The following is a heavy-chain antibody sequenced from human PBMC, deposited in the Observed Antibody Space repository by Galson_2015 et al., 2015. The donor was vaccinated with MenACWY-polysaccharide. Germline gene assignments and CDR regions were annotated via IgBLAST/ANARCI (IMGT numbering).Heavy chain of an antibody. CDR1: GYAFTLPDYG. CDR2: IGPYNGKT. V-gene: IGHV1-18*01. CDR3: ARVTAWDCLNVRGDGFEM. D-gene: IGHD1-1*01. J-gene: IGHJ3*02. Sequence: SVKVSCKALGYAFTLPDYGLTWVRQAPGQGLEWLGWIGPYNGKTIYAQKLQYRVTMTTDTSTSTANMELRSLRSDDTAVYYCARVTAWDCLNVRGDGFEMWGQGTTVTVFS.